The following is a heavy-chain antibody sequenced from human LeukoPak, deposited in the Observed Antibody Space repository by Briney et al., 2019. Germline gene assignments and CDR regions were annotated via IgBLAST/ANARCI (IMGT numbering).Heavy chain of an antibody. CDR1: GFTFSGSA. CDR2: IRSKANSYAT. J-gene: IGHJ4*02. V-gene: IGHV3-73*01. Sequence: GGSLRLSCAASGFTFSGSAMHWVRQASGKGLEWVGRIRSKANSYATAYAASVKGRFTISRDDSKNTAYLQMNSLKTEDTAVYYSTRLSPPRDYWGQGTLVTVSS. CDR3: TRLSPPRDY.